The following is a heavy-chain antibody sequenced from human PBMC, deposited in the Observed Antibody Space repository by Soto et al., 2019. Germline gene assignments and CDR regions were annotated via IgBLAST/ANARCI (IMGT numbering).Heavy chain of an antibody. J-gene: IGHJ4*02. CDR2: IYYTGST. CDR1: GGSISSGDYF. V-gene: IGHV4-30-4*01. D-gene: IGHD3-3*01. Sequence: QVRLQESGPGLVKPSQTLSLTCTVSGGSISSGDYFWSWVRQPPGKGLEWIGYIYYTGSTSYNPSLKSRITMSVDTCKNQFSLKVSSVTAADTAVYFCARDDGYYRLYDYWCQGTLVTVSS. CDR3: ARDDGYYRLYDY.